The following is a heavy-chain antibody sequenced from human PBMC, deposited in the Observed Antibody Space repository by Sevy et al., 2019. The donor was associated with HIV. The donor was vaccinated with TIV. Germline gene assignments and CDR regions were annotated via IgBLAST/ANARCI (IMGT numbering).Heavy chain of an antibody. CDR1: GFTLSNYD. J-gene: IGHJ4*02. CDR3: ARVPWNERTFDL. D-gene: IGHD1-1*01. V-gene: IGHV3-13*01. CDR2: IGTAGNT. Sequence: GGSLRLSCATSGFTLSNYDMHWVRQSTGKSLEWVSAIGTAGNTFYADSVRGRFTISRDDAKRSLYLQMNSLSAGDTAVYFCARVPWNERTFDLWGQGTLVTVSS.